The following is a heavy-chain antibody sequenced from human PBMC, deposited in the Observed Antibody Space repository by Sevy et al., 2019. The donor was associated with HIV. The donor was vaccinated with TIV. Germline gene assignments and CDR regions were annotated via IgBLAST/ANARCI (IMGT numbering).Heavy chain of an antibody. CDR2: IYYSGST. Sequence: SDTLSLTCTVSGGSVSSGSYYWSWIRQPPGKGLEWIGYIYYSGSTNYNPSLKSRVTISVDTSKNQFSLKLSSVTAADTAVYYCARVGDIVVVPAAYYFDYWGQGTLVTVSS. CDR3: ARVGDIVVVPAAYYFDY. V-gene: IGHV4-61*01. D-gene: IGHD2-2*01. J-gene: IGHJ4*02. CDR1: GGSVSSGSYY.